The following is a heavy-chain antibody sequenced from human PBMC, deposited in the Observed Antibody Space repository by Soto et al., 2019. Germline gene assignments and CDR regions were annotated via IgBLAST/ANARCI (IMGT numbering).Heavy chain of an antibody. V-gene: IGHV3-33*01. CDR3: ARTASAAPYYFDY. CDR1: GFTFNSYG. CDR2: IWYDGSNK. J-gene: IGHJ4*02. D-gene: IGHD2-2*01. Sequence: QVQLVESGGGVVQPGRSLRLSCGASGFTFNSYGMHWVRQAPGKGLEWVAVIWYDGSNKYYADSVKGRFTISRDNSKNTLYLQMNSLRAEDTAVYYCARTASAAPYYFDYWGQGTLVTVSS.